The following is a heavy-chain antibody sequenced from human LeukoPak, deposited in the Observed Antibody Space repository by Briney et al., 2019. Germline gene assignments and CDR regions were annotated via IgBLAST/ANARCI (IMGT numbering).Heavy chain of an antibody. V-gene: IGHV3-23*01. D-gene: IGHD4-17*01. J-gene: IGHJ6*02. CDR3: TKCDYGDYYYYGLDV. CDR1: GFTFTSYA. Sequence: GGSLRLSCAASGFTFTSYAMNWVRQVPGKGLEWVSSASSSGDRTFYADSVKGRFTISRDNSKDTLFLQMNSLGVQDTAIYYCTKCDYGDYYYYGLDVWGQGTTVTVSS. CDR2: ASSSGDRT.